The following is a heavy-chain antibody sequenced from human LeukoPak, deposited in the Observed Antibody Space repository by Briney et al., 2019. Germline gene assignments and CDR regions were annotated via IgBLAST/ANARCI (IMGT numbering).Heavy chain of an antibody. CDR2: IKQDGSEK. Sequence: PGGSLRLSCAASGFTFSSYWMSWVRQAPGKGLEWVANIKQDGSEKYDVDAVKGRFTISSDNAKDSLYLQMNSLTAEDAAVYCCARGGQWLVYYFDYWGQGTLVTVSS. V-gene: IGHV3-7*01. CDR1: GFTFSSYW. CDR3: ARGGQWLVYYFDY. D-gene: IGHD6-19*01. J-gene: IGHJ4*02.